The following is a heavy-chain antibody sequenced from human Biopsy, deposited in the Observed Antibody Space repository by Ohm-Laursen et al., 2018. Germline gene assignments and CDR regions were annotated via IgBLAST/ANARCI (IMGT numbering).Heavy chain of an antibody. J-gene: IGHJ6*02. V-gene: IGHV4-34*01. CDR2: TNHSGRT. D-gene: IGHD3-22*01. CDR1: GGSFSDYY. Sequence: SDTLSLTCSVYGGSFSDYYWTWIRQPPGKGLEWIGETNHSGRTNYNPSLKGRVTISVDTSKNQFSLMVRSVTAADTAVYYCVRGVDYYDPYHYYALDVWGQGTTVTVSS. CDR3: VRGVDYYDPYHYYALDV.